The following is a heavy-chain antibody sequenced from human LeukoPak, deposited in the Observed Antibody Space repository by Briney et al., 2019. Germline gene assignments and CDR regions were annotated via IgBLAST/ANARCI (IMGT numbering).Heavy chain of an antibody. Sequence: ASVKVSCKAFGGSFISEAISWVRQAPGQGLEWMGGIIPIFGTANYAQKFQGRVTITTDESTSTAYMEESSLRSEDTAVYYCGRKAGDCGGGSCYSIDYWGQGTLVTVSS. J-gene: IGHJ4*02. CDR1: GGSFISEA. CDR3: GRKAGDCGGGSCYSIDY. CDR2: IIPIFGTA. V-gene: IGHV1-69*05. D-gene: IGHD2-15*01.